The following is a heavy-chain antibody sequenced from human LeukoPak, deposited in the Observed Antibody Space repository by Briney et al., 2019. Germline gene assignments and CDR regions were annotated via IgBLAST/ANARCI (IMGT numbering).Heavy chain of an antibody. CDR1: GYSFTSYW. V-gene: IGHV5-51*01. Sequence: GESLQISCKGSGYSFTSYWIGWVRQMPGKGLEWMGIIYPTDSYTNYSPSFQGHVTMSADRSISTAYLQWSSLKASDTALYYCARQAVDYYYGMDVWGQGTTVTVSS. CDR3: ARQAVDYYYGMDV. D-gene: IGHD6-25*01. CDR2: IYPTDSYT. J-gene: IGHJ6*02.